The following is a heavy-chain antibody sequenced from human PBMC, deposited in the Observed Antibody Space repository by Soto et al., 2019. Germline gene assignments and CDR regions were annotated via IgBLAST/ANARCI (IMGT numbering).Heavy chain of an antibody. CDR3: RWGWAAAGRGLSH. V-gene: IGHV3-30-3*01. CDR1: GFTISIYA. J-gene: IGHJ4*02. D-gene: IGHD6-13*01. CDR2: ISYDGSNK. Sequence: LSWTASGFTISIYARHWVRQDPGKGLEWVAVISYDGSNKYYADSVKGRFTISRDNSKNTLYLQMNSLRAEDTAVYYCRWGWAAAGRGLSHWGQGTLVTVSS.